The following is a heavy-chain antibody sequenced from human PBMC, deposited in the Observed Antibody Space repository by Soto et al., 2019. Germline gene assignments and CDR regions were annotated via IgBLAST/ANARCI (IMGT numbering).Heavy chain of an antibody. D-gene: IGHD3-16*01. CDR2: ISVDGSNK. J-gene: IGHJ4*02. CDR1: GFTFSSYG. Sequence: QVQLVESGGGVVQPGRSLRLSCAASGFTFSSYGMHWVRQAPGKGLEWVAVISVDGSNKHYADSVKGRFTVSRDNSKNTLYVQMNSLGAEDTAVYYCVKSKDMGCNDFKVDYWGQGTLLTVSS. CDR3: VKSKDMGCNDFKVDY. V-gene: IGHV3-30*18.